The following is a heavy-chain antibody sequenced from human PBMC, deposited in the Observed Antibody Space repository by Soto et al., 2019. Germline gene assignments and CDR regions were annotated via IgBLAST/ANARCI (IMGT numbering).Heavy chain of an antibody. Sequence: QVTLKESGPVLVKPTETLTLRCTVSGLSITDSEMGVSWIRQPPGQPLEWLAHIDSSCEKSYRTFLKSRLAISKDPSNSQTLLTMTNMDPADTASYYCARIHLAVAVSPWFDPWGQGIPVTVSS. CDR1: GLSITDSEMG. CDR3: ARIHLAVAVSPWFDP. D-gene: IGHD6-19*01. J-gene: IGHJ5*02. V-gene: IGHV2-26*01. CDR2: IDSSCEK.